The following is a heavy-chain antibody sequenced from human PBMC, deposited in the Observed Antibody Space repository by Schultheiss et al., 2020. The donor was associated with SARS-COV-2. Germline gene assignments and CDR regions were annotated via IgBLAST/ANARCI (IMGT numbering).Heavy chain of an antibody. V-gene: IGHV4-59*08. J-gene: IGHJ6*02. D-gene: IGHD1-1*01. CDR2: IYYSGST. CDR3: ARQRYNWNDDGMDV. Sequence: PETLSLTCTVSGGSISSYYWSWIRQPPGKGLEWIGYIYYSGSTNYNPSLKSRVTMSVDTSKNQFSLKLSSVTAADTAVYYCARQRYNWNDDGMDVWGQGTTVTVSS. CDR1: GGSISSYY.